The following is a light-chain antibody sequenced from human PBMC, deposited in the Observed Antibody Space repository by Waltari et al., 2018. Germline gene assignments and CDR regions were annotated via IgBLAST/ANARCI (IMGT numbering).Light chain of an antibody. V-gene: IGKV1-39*01. CDR1: QIIDNF. Sequence: DIRMTQSPSSLSASVGDRVTITCRTGQIIDNFLNWYQQKPGKAPKLLIYFTSNLQSGVPSRFSGDGSGTTFTLTITSLQPEDFATYYFQQSYTVPTFGQGTRLEIK. CDR2: FTS. CDR3: QQSYTVPT. J-gene: IGKJ5*01.